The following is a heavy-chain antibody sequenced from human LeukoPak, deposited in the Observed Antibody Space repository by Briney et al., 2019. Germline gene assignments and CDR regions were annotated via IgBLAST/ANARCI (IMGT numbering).Heavy chain of an antibody. D-gene: IGHD3-10*02. V-gene: IGHV3-48*01. CDR1: GFPFITYN. CDR3: AELGITMIGGV. CDR2: IDSSSSTI. Sequence: AGGSLRLSCAVSGFPFITYNMNWVRQAPGKGLEWVSYIDSSSSTIYYADSAKGRPTVSRDNAKNSLYLQMNSLRAEDTAVYYCAELGITMIGGVWGKGTTVTISS. J-gene: IGHJ6*04.